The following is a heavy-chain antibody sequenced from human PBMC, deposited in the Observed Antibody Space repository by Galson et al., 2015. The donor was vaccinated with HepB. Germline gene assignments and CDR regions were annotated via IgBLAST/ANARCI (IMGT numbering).Heavy chain of an antibody. V-gene: IGHV3-11*01. Sequence: SLRLSCAVSGFSFRDYFMSWIRQTPGKGLEWVSYISTSGSVKYAENVKGRFTISRDNAGNSLHLQMRGLTVEDTAIYYCAREKSGNFYTFDSWGQGTLVTVSS. D-gene: IGHD1-26*01. CDR2: ISTSGSV. J-gene: IGHJ4*02. CDR1: GFSFRDYF. CDR3: AREKSGNFYTFDS.